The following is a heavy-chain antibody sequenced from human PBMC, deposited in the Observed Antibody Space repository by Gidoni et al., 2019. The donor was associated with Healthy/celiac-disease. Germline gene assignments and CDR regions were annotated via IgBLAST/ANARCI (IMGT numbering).Heavy chain of an antibody. CDR3: AKDSGLGGYDRPDY. Sequence: QVQLVESGGGVVQPGGSLRLSCAAAGFTFGSYGMHWVRQAPGKGLEWVAFIRYDGSNKYYADSVKGRFTISRDNSKNTLYLQMNSLRAEDTAVYYCAKDSGLGGYDRPDYWGQGTLVTVSS. CDR1: GFTFGSYG. CDR2: IRYDGSNK. D-gene: IGHD5-12*01. V-gene: IGHV3-30*02. J-gene: IGHJ4*02.